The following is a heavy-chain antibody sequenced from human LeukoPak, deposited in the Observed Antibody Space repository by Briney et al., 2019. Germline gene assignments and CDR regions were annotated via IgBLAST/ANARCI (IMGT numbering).Heavy chain of an antibody. J-gene: IGHJ4*02. CDR1: GFTLSVYS. V-gene: IGHV3-7*01. CDR3: ARWRGGQSEFDS. D-gene: IGHD3-16*01. CDR2: IKQDASAK. Sequence: GGSLRLSCAASGFTLSVYSMSWVRQAPGKGLEWVALIKQDASAKEYVDSFKGRATISRDNAENSLYLQMNSLRVDDTAVYYCARWRGGQSEFDSWGQGTLVTVSS.